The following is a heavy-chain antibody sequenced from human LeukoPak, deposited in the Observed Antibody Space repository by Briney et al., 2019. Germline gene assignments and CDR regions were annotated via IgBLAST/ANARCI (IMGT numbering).Heavy chain of an antibody. CDR2: IKYDGSEK. J-gene: IGHJ6*04. CDR1: GFTFSSKW. CDR3: ARVHYYDSSGDFSLSHDPLLDV. Sequence: GGSLRLSCAASGFTFSSKWMSWVRQAPGKGLEWVANIKYDGSEKYYVDSVKGRFTISRDNAKNSLYLQMNSLRAEDTAVYYCARVHYYDSSGDFSLSHDPLLDVWGKGTTVTVSS. V-gene: IGHV3-7*04. D-gene: IGHD3-22*01.